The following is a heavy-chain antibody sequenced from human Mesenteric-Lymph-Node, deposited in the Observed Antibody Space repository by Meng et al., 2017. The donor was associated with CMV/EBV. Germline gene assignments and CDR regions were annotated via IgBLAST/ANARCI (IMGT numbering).Heavy chain of an antibody. V-gene: IGHV3-53*01. CDR2: LYSDGST. J-gene: IGHJ4*02. Sequence: GGSLRLSCAASGLTVSRNYMNWVRQVPGKGLEWVSLLYSDGSTYYADSVKGRFTISRDNSKNTLYLQMKSLRAEDTAVYYCARDWFDQEDIVVVPAAILFDYWGQGTLVTVSS. CDR1: GLTVSRNY. CDR3: ARDWFDQEDIVVVPAAILFDY. D-gene: IGHD2-2*01.